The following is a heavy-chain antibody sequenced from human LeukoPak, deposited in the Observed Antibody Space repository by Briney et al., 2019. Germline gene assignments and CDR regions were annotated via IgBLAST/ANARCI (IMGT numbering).Heavy chain of an antibody. CDR2: IKQGGSEK. Sequence: GGSLRLSCAASGFTFTSYWMTWVRQAPGKGLEWVANIKQGGSEKFYVGSVRGRFTISRDNARNSVSLQMNSLRAEDTAVYYCARDIDTNYWGQGTLVTVSS. D-gene: IGHD1-26*01. CDR1: GFTFTSYW. V-gene: IGHV3-7*03. J-gene: IGHJ4*02. CDR3: ARDIDTNY.